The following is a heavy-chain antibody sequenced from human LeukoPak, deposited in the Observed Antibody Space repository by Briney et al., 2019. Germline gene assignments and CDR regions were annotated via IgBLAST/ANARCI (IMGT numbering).Heavy chain of an antibody. Sequence: PSETLSLTCAVYGGSFSGYYWSWIRQPPGKGLEWIGEINHSGSTNYNPSFKSRVTISVDTSKNQFSLKLSSVTAADTAVYYCASGRYSSGYYYRDYWGQGTLVTVSS. J-gene: IGHJ4*02. CDR2: INHSGST. CDR1: GGSFSGYY. D-gene: IGHD3-22*01. V-gene: IGHV4-34*01. CDR3: ASGRYSSGYYYRDY.